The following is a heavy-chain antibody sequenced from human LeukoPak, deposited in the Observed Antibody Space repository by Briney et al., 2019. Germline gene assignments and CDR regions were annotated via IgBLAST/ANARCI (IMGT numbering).Heavy chain of an antibody. CDR1: GFTFSSNW. CDR3: SRDRLGGLDL. Sequence: GGSLRLSCAASGFTFSSNWMSWVRQAPGKGLEWVANIKQDGSEKYYVDSVKGRFTISRDNAKNSVYLQMNSLRPEDTAVYYCSRDRLGGLDLWGQGTLVTVSS. V-gene: IGHV3-7*01. CDR2: IKQDGSEK. J-gene: IGHJ5*02. D-gene: IGHD5-12*01.